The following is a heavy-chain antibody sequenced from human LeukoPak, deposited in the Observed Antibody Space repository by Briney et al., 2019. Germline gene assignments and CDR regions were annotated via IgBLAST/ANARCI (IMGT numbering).Heavy chain of an antibody. CDR1: GFTVSSNY. J-gene: IGHJ6*03. CDR2: LYSGGRT. CDR3: AKALKVVAGSGPVDYYYYMDV. Sequence: GGSLRLSCAASGFTVSSNYMSWVRQAPGKGLEWVSVLYSGGRTYYADSVKGRFTISRDNSKNTLYLQMNSLRAEDTAVYYCAKALKVVAGSGPVDYYYYMDVWGKGTTVTISS. D-gene: IGHD6-19*01. V-gene: IGHV3-53*01.